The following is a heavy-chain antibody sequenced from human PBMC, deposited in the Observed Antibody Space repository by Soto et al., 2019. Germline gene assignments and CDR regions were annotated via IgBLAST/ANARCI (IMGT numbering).Heavy chain of an antibody. CDR3: ARGLPVYTWNYDYYGMDV. CDR2: IIPIFGTA. CDR1: GGTFSSYA. Sequence: SVKVSCNASGGTFSSYAISCVRQAPGQGLEWIGGIIPIFGTANYAQKFQGRVTITADESTSTAYIELSSLRSEDTTVYYCARGLPVYTWNYDYYGMDVWGQGTTVTVSS. V-gene: IGHV1-69*13. J-gene: IGHJ6*02. D-gene: IGHD1-20*01.